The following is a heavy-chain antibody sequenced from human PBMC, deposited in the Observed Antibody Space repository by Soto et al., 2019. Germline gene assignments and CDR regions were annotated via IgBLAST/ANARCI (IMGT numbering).Heavy chain of an antibody. D-gene: IGHD6-19*01. CDR3: ATGRTGITVTGTTPQAFDY. Sequence: ASVKVSCKASGYTFTGYYMHWVLQAPGQGLEWMGWINPNSGGTNYAQKFQGWVTMTRDTSISTAYMELSRLTSDDTAVYYCATGRTGITVTGTTPQAFDYWGQGTLVTVSS. V-gene: IGHV1-2*04. CDR2: INPNSGGT. CDR1: GYTFTGYY. J-gene: IGHJ4*02.